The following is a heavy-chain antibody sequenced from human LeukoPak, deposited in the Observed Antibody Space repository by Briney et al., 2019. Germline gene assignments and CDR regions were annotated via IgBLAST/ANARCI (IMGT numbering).Heavy chain of an antibody. CDR3: ATPPPYTAIDAFDI. V-gene: IGHV4-39*07. D-gene: IGHD5-18*01. J-gene: IGHJ3*02. CDR1: GGSISSSSYY. CDR2: IYYSGGT. Sequence: SETLSLTCTVSGGSISSSSYYWGWIRQPPGKGLEWIGSIYYSGGTYYNPSLKSRVTISVDTSKNQFSLKLSSVTAADTAVYYCATPPPYTAIDAFDIWGQGTMVTVSS.